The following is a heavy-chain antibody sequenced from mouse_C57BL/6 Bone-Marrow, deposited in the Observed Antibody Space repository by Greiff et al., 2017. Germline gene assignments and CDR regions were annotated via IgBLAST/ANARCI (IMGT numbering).Heavy chain of an antibody. CDR3: TASPPIYDGYD. Sequence: VQLQQSGAELVRPGASVKLSCTASGFNIKDDYMHWVKQRPEQGLEWIGWIDPENGDTEYASKFQGKATITADTSSNTAYLELSSLTSEDTAVAYCTASPPIYDGYDWGQGTLVTVSA. CDR1: GFNIKDDY. V-gene: IGHV14-4*01. D-gene: IGHD2-3*01. CDR2: IDPENGDT. J-gene: IGHJ3*01.